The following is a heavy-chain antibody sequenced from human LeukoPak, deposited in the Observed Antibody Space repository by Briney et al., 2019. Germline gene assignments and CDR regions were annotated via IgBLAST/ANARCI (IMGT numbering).Heavy chain of an antibody. J-gene: IGHJ4*02. Sequence: GRSLRLSCAASGFTFSSYGMHWVRQAPGKGLEWVAVISYDGSNKYYADSVKGRFTISRDNSKNTLYLQMNSLRAEDTAVYYCAKDGSYSYEMAYWGQGTLVTVSS. D-gene: IGHD5-18*01. V-gene: IGHV3-30*18. CDR3: AKDGSYSYEMAY. CDR1: GFTFSSYG. CDR2: ISYDGSNK.